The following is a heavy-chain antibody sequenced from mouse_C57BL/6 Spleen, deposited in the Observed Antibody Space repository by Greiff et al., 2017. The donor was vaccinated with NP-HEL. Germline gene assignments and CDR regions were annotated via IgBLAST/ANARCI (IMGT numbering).Heavy chain of an antibody. CDR2: INPNNGGT. J-gene: IGHJ1*03. V-gene: IGHV1-26*01. D-gene: IGHD1-1*01. CDR1: GYTFTDYY. Sequence: EVQLQQSGPELVKPGASVKISCKASGYTFTDYYMNWVKQSHGKSLEWIGDINPNNGGTSYNQKFKGKATLTVDKSSSTAYMELRSLTSEDSAVYYCARHLYYGSSNYWYFDVWGTGTTVTVSS. CDR3: ARHLYYGSSNYWYFDV.